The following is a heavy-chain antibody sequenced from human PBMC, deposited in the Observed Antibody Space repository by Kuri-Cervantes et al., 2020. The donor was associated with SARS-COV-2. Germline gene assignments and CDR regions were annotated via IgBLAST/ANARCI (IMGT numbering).Heavy chain of an antibody. J-gene: IGHJ4*02. Sequence: GESLKISCAASGFTFSSYSMNWVRQAPGKGLEWVSSISSSSSYIYYADSVKGRFTISRDNANNSLYLQMNSLRAEDTAVYYCARAVVVTAMPFGYWGQGTLVTVSS. CDR1: GFTFSSYS. D-gene: IGHD2-21*02. V-gene: IGHV3-21*01. CDR2: ISSSSSYI. CDR3: ARAVVVTAMPFGY.